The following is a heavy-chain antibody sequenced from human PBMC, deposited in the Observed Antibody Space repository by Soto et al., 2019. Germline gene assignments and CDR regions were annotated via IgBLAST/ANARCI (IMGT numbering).Heavy chain of an antibody. V-gene: IGHV3-30-3*01. CDR1: GFTFSSYT. J-gene: IGHJ4*02. CDR2: IANDGSSE. CDR3: ARKTVGAPRNLES. Sequence: PGGSLRLSCAASGFTFSSYTMHWVRQAPGKGLEWVAIIANDGSSENYADSVKGRFTISRDNSKNTLYLQMNSLRAEDTAIYYCARKTVGAPRNLESWGQGTLVTVSS. D-gene: IGHD1-26*01.